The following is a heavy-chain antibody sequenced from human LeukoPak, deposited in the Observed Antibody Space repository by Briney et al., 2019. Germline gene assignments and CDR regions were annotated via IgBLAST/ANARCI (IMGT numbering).Heavy chain of an antibody. J-gene: IGHJ4*02. V-gene: IGHV4-4*07. D-gene: IGHD4-23*01. CDR1: GGSISSYY. CDR3: ARGGYGASSGFGY. Sequence: SETLSLTCTVSGGSISSYYWSWIRQPAGKGLEWIGRVYTSGSPNYNPSLESRVTMSVDTSKNQFSLNLSSVTAADTAVYYCARGGYGASSGFGYWGKGTLVTVSS. CDR2: VYTSGSP.